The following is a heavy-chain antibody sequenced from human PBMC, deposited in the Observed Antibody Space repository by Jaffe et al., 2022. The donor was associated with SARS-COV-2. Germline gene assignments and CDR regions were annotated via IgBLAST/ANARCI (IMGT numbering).Heavy chain of an antibody. CDR1: GYTFTSYG. CDR3: ARGFPRATFGGVIVIAVFDY. Sequence: QVQLVQSGAEVKKPGASVKVSCKASGYTFTSYGISWVRQAPGQGLEWMGWISAYNGNTNYAQKLQGRVTMTTDTSTSTAYMELRSLRSDDTAVYYCARGFPRATFGGVIVIAVFDYWGQGTLVTVSS. D-gene: IGHD3-16*02. J-gene: IGHJ4*02. V-gene: IGHV1-18*01. CDR2: ISAYNGNT.